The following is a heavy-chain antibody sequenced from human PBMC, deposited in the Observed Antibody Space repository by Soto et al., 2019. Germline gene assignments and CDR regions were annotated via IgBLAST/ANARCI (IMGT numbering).Heavy chain of an antibody. Sequence: QVQLVQSGAEVKEPGSSVKVACKASVGGNLRDYRTTWVRLAPGQGLEGMGGIIPKLGSANYAQNFQGRDKVTAHESTNTVYMELRSLRSDDTAVDYCARGSDGYNFGAVYWGKRTPVTVSS. V-gene: IGHV1-69*01. CDR2: IIPKLGSA. J-gene: IGHJ4*02. D-gene: IGHD5-12*01. CDR1: VGGNLRDYR. CDR3: ARGSDGYNFGAVY.